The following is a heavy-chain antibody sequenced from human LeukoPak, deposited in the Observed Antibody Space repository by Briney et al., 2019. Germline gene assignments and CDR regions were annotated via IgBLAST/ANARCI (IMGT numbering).Heavy chain of an antibody. J-gene: IGHJ4*02. CDR2: IIPIFGTA. V-gene: IGHV1-69*05. CDR1: GGTFSSYA. Sequence: ASVKVSFKASGGTFSSYAISWVRQAPGQGLEWMGGIIPIFGTANYAQKFQGRVTITTDESTSTAYMELSSLRSEDTAVYYCARGARDGYNLIDYWGQGTLVTVSS. D-gene: IGHD5-24*01. CDR3: ARGARDGYNLIDY.